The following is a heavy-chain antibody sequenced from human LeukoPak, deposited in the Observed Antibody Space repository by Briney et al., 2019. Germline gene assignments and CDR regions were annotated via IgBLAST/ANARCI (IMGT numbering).Heavy chain of an antibody. D-gene: IGHD2-2*01. CDR1: GFTFSSYG. J-gene: IGHJ4*02. Sequence: GGSLRLSCAASGFTFSSYGMSWVRQAPGKGLEWVSAISGSGGSTYYADSVKGRFTISRDNSKNTLYLQMNSLRAEDTAVYYCASRPPYCSSTSCYVDYWGQGNLVTVSS. V-gene: IGHV3-23*01. CDR2: ISGSGGST. CDR3: ASRPPYCSSTSCYVDY.